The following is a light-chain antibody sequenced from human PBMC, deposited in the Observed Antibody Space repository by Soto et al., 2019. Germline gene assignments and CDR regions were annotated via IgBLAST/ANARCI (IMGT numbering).Light chain of an antibody. V-gene: IGKV1-5*01. CDR3: QQYNSYRT. CDR1: QSISYW. J-gene: IGKJ1*01. Sequence: DIRMTQSPSTLSASVGDRVTSACRASQSISYWLAWYQQKPGKAPKLLIYDASSLESGVPSRFSGSGSGTEFTLTINSLQPDDFATYYCQQYNSYRTFGHGTKVEIK. CDR2: DAS.